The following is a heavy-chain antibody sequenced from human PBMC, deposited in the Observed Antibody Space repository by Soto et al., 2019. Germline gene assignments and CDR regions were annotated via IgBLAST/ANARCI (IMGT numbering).Heavy chain of an antibody. Sequence: LRLSCAASGFTFSTYSMTWVRQAPGKGLEWVAHITATGGNIYYADSVRGRFTISRDTSGNTLYLQMNSLRAEDTALYYCAKCMQAYWNYDAHHIWGQGTMVTVSS. D-gene: IGHD1-7*01. CDR3: AKCMQAYWNYDAHHI. CDR1: GFTFSTYS. CDR2: ITATGGNI. J-gene: IGHJ3*02. V-gene: IGHV3-23*01.